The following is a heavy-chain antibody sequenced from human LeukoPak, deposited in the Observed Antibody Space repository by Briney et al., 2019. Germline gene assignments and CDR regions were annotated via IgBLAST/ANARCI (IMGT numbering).Heavy chain of an antibody. CDR2: ISGSGGST. J-gene: IGHJ6*02. V-gene: IGHV3-23*01. Sequence: GGSLRLSCAASGFTFASYAMTWVRQAPGKGLEWFSAISGSGGSTYHADSVKGRFTISRDNYKNTLYLQMNSLRAEDTAVYYCARDSGIYDSSGYYGLSYYGMDVWGQGTTVTVSS. CDR3: ARDSGIYDSSGYYGLSYYGMDV. D-gene: IGHD3-22*01. CDR1: GFTFASYA.